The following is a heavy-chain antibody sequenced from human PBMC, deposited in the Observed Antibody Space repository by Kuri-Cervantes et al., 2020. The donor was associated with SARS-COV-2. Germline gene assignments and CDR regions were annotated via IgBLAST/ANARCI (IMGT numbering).Heavy chain of an antibody. D-gene: IGHD3-3*01. CDR3: ARAYYYDSWSGYGAFDY. CDR2: INHSGST. Sequence: SETLSLTCAVYGGSFSGYYWSWIRQPPGKGLEWIGEINHSGSTNYNPSLKSRVTISADTSKNQFSLKLSSVTAADTAVYYCARAYYYDSWSGYGAFDYWGQGTLVTVSS. V-gene: IGHV4-34*01. J-gene: IGHJ4*02. CDR1: GGSFSGYY.